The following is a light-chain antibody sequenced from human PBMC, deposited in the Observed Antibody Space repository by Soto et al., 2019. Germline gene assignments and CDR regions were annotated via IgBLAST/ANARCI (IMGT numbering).Light chain of an antibody. Sequence: DIQMTQSPTSLSASVGDRITVTCRASQSIGSLLNWYQQKPGIAPKLLIYAASNLQYGVTSRFSGSGSVTDFSLSISSLHSEDSATYYCQQSHSAPWTFGQGTRVEIK. V-gene: IGKV1-39*01. CDR2: AAS. CDR3: QQSHSAPWT. CDR1: QSIGSL. J-gene: IGKJ1*01.